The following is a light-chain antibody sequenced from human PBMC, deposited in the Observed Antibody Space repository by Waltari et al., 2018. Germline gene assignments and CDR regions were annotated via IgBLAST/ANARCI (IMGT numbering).Light chain of an antibody. J-gene: IGLJ1*01. V-gene: IGLV1-47*01. CDR1: SSHIGRNS. CDR2: KDN. CDR3: ATWDDSLSGYV. Sequence: QSVLTQPPSASGTPGQRVTISCSGTSSHIGRNSLFWFHQLPGTAPKVLIYKDNQRPSGVPDRFSGSKSGTSASLAISGLRSEDEADYYCATWDDSLSGYVFGSGTKVAVL.